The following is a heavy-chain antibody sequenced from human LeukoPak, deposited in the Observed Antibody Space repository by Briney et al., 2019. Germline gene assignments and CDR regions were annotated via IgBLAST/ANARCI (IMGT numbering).Heavy chain of an antibody. Sequence: GGSLRLSCAASGFTFSSYSMNWVRQAPGKGLEWVSSISSSSSYIYYADSVKGRFTISRDNAKNSLYLQMNSLRAEDTAVYYCARAVGATRSDAFDIWGQGTMVTVSS. CDR2: ISSSSSYI. CDR3: ARAVGATRSDAFDI. D-gene: IGHD1-26*01. CDR1: GFTFSSYS. V-gene: IGHV3-21*01. J-gene: IGHJ3*02.